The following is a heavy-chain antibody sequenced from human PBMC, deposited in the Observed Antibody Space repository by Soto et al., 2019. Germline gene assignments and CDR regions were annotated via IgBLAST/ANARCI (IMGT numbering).Heavy chain of an antibody. CDR2: ISTDGQNT. Sequence: GGSLRLSCVASGFTFSNYWMHWVRQAPGKGLVWVSRISTDGQNTAYADSVKGRFTISRDNAKNALFLQMNSLRAENTAVYFGVRSYGARPAFDNWGQGTQVTVSS. V-gene: IGHV3-74*01. CDR1: GFTFSNYW. D-gene: IGHD4-17*01. J-gene: IGHJ4*02. CDR3: VRSYGARPAFDN.